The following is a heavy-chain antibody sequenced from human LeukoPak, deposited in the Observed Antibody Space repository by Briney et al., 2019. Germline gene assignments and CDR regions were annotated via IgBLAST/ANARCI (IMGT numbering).Heavy chain of an antibody. Sequence: SETLSLTCTVSGGSISSYCWSWIRQPAGKGLEWVGRIYTSGSTNYNPSLKSRVTMSVDTSKNQFSLKLTSVTAADTAVYYCARGDVSRTALLDYWGQGTLVTVSS. D-gene: IGHD2-2*01. V-gene: IGHV4-4*07. CDR1: GGSISSYC. J-gene: IGHJ4*02. CDR2: IYTSGST. CDR3: ARGDVSRTALLDY.